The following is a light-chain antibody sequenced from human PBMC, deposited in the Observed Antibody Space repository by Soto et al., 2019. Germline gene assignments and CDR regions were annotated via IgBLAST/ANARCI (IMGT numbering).Light chain of an antibody. V-gene: IGLV2-8*01. CDR1: NSDIGDYDD. CDR2: AVT. CDR3: SSYAGSSSPVV. J-gene: IGLJ2*01. Sequence: QSALTQPPSASGSPGQSVTISRTGTNSDIGDYDDVSWYQQHPGKAPKLIIYAVTERPSRVPDRFSGSKSGNTASLTVSGLRTEDEAHYYCSSYAGSSSPVVFGGGTKLTVL.